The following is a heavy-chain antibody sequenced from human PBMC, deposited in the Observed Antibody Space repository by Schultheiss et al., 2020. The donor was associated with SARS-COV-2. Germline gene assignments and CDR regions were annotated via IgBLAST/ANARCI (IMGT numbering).Heavy chain of an antibody. Sequence: SETLSLTCAVYGGSFSGYYWSWIRQPPGKGLEWIGYIYYSGSTYYNPSLKSRVTISVDTSKNQFSLKLSSVTAADTAVYYCARGLGIAVAGADYWGQGTRVTVSS. D-gene: IGHD6-19*01. CDR2: IYYSGST. V-gene: IGHV4-34*09. J-gene: IGHJ4*02. CDR1: GGSFSGYY. CDR3: ARGLGIAVAGADY.